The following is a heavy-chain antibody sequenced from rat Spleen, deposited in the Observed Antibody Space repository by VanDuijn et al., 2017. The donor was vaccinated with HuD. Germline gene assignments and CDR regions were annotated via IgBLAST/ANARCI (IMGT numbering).Heavy chain of an antibody. CDR3: AKHGAYYYDVMDA. J-gene: IGHJ4*01. Sequence: EVKLLESGGGLVQPGGSLRLSCAASGFTFADFYMSWIRQSPGKAPEWLSFIRNKAKSYTTEYNPSVKGRFTISRDETQNVLYLQMNTLRAEDTAIYYCAKHGAYYYDVMDAWGQGALVTVSS. V-gene: IGHV7-6*01. CDR1: GFTFADFY. D-gene: IGHD1-12*01. CDR2: IRNKAKSYTT.